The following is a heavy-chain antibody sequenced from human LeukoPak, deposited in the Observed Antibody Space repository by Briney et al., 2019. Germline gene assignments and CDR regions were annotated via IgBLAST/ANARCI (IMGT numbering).Heavy chain of an antibody. CDR1: GGSISSSSYY. Sequence: PSETLSLTCTVSGGSISSSSYYWGWIRQPPGKGLEWIGSIYYSGSTYYNPSLKSRVTISVDTSKNQFSLKLSSVTAADTAVYYCARQGRQWLSTYFDYWGHGTLVTVSS. D-gene: IGHD3-22*01. J-gene: IGHJ4*01. CDR2: IYYSGST. CDR3: ARQGRQWLSTYFDY. V-gene: IGHV4-39*01.